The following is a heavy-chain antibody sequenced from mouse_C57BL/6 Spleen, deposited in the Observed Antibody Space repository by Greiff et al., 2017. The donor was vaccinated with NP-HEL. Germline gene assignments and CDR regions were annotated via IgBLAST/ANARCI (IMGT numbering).Heavy chain of an antibody. D-gene: IGHD3-3*01. CDR3: ARPWLGDAMDY. V-gene: IGHV1-26*01. J-gene: IGHJ4*01. CDR1: GYTFTDYY. CDR2: INPNNGGT. Sequence: EVQLQQSGPELVKPGASVKISCKASGYTFTDYYMNWVKQSHGKSLEWIGDINPNNGGTSYNQKFKGKATLTVDKSSSTAYMELRSLTSEDSAVYYCARPWLGDAMDYWGQGTSVTVSS.